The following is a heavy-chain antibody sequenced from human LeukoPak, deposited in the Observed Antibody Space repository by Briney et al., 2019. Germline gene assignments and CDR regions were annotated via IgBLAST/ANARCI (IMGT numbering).Heavy chain of an antibody. V-gene: IGHV3-15*01. CDR2: IKSKTDGGTT. CDR3: AKSGAGGNLGYFDY. CDR1: GFTFSNAW. J-gene: IGHJ4*02. D-gene: IGHD4-23*01. Sequence: GGSLRLSCAASGFTFSNAWMSWVRQAPGKGLEWVGRIKSKTDGGTTDYAAPVKGRFTISRDNAKNSLYLQMNSLRAEDTAVYYCAKSGAGGNLGYFDYWGQGTLVTVSS.